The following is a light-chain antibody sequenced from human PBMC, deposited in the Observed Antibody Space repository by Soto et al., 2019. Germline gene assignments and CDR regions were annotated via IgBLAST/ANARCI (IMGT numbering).Light chain of an antibody. CDR1: QSVSNN. V-gene: IGKV3-15*01. J-gene: IGKJ1*01. CDR2: GAS. Sequence: EIVMTQSPATLSVSPGERATLSCRASQSVSNNLAWYQKKPGQAPRLLIYGASNRATGIPARFSGSGSGTEFTLTISILQYEDFAFYCCQQYNNWWTFGQGTRVDIK. CDR3: QQYNNWWT.